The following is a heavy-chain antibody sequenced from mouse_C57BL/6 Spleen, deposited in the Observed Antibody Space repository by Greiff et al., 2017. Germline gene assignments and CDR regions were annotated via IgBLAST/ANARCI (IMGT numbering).Heavy chain of an antibody. J-gene: IGHJ2*01. V-gene: IGHV5-4*01. CDR3: AREGYGSSYLFDG. CDR1: GFTFSSYA. D-gene: IGHD1-1*01. CDR2: ISDGGSYT. Sequence: EVKVVESGGGLVKPGGSLKLSCAASGFTFSSYAMSWVRQTPEKRLEWVATISDGGSYTNYPDNVKGRFTISRDNAKNNLYLQMSHLKSEDTAMYYCAREGYGSSYLFDGWGQGTTLTVSS.